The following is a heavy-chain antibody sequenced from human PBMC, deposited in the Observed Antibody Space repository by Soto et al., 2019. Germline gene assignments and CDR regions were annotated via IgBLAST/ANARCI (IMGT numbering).Heavy chain of an antibody. CDR2: ISNDGNQK. CDR1: GFTFSG. V-gene: IGHV3-30*03. J-gene: IGHJ4*02. D-gene: IGHD3-10*01. Sequence: ASGFTFSGMHWIRQAPGKGLEWVADISNDGNQKWYADSVKGRFTISRDNSKNTVFLQMNGMRSEDTAMYYCVSGEGRNGHGARFDYWGQGSLVTVSS. CDR3: VSGEGRNGHGARFDY.